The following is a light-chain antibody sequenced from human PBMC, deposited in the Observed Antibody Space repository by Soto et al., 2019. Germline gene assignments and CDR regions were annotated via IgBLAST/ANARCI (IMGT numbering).Light chain of an antibody. V-gene: IGKV3-15*01. CDR1: QSVSRSH. J-gene: IGKJ5*01. CDR2: DTS. Sequence: EIVLTQSPGTLSLSPGDRATLSCRASQSVSRSHLGWYQQKPGQAPRLLIYDTSTRATGIPARFSGSGSGTEFTLTISSLQSEDFAAYYCQQYNNWPPITFGQGTRLEIK. CDR3: QQYNNWPPIT.